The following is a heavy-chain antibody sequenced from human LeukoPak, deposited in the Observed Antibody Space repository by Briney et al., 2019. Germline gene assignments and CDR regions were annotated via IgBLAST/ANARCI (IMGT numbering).Heavy chain of an antibody. Sequence: SETLSLTCTVSGGSISSSSYYWGWIRQPPGKGLEWIGSIYYSGSTYYNPSLKSRVTISVDTSKNQFSLKLSSVTAADTAVYYCARLIAAAETFDYWGQGTLVTVSS. V-gene: IGHV4-39*07. J-gene: IGHJ4*02. CDR3: ARLIAAAETFDY. CDR2: IYYSGST. CDR1: GGSISSSSYY. D-gene: IGHD6-13*01.